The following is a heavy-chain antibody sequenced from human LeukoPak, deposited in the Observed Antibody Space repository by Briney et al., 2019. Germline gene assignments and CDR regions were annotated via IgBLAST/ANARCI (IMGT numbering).Heavy chain of an antibody. D-gene: IGHD6-19*01. CDR3: AGGQMFTSGGFES. V-gene: IGHV3-66*01. J-gene: IGHJ4*02. Sequence: GGSLRLSCAASGFTFSSYAMSWVRQAPGKGLEWVSVIYSDGSPYYADSVRGRFTISRDNFRNTVSLQMNSLRADDTALYYCAGGQMFTSGGFESWGQGALVTVSS. CDR2: IYSDGSP. CDR1: GFTFSSYA.